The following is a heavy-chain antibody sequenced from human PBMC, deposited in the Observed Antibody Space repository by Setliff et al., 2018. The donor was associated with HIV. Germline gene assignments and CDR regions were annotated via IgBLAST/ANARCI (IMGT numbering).Heavy chain of an antibody. Sequence: ASVKVSCKASGYAFIHYDINWVRQAPGQGLEWLGWMNPNNGHTAYAQKFQGRVAMVRDTSTSTAFMEVSSLTFDDTAIYYCARGYTNIEMATTYSYYMDV. CDR3: ARGYTNIEMATTYSYYMDV. J-gene: IGHJ6*03. CDR2: MNPNNGHT. D-gene: IGHD1-1*01. CDR1: GYAFIHYD. V-gene: IGHV1-8*02.